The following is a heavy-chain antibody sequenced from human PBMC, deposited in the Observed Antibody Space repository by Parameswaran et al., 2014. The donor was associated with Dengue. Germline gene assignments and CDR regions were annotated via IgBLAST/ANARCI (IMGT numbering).Heavy chain of an antibody. Sequence: RWIRQPPGKGLEWIGYIYYSGSTIYNPSLKSRVTISVDTSKNHLSLKLNSVTAADTAVYYCARHQGYSSGNNWFDPWGQGTLVTVSS. CDR3: ARHQGYSSGNNWFDP. D-gene: IGHD6-19*01. J-gene: IGHJ5*02. V-gene: IGHV4-59*08. CDR2: IYYSGST.